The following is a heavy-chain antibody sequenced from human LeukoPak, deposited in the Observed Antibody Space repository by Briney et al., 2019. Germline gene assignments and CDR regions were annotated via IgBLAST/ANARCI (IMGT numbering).Heavy chain of an antibody. CDR1: GFTFSSYG. CDR2: IWYDGSNK. Sequence: GGSLRLSCAASGFTFSSYGMHWVRQAPGKGLEWVAVIWYDGSNKYYADSVKGRFTISRDNSKNTLYLQMNSLRAEDTAVYYCARAGPDPYEVVPADIFGGGGDYWGQGTLVTVSS. CDR3: ARAGPDPYEVVPADIFGGGGDY. V-gene: IGHV3-33*01. D-gene: IGHD2-2*01. J-gene: IGHJ4*02.